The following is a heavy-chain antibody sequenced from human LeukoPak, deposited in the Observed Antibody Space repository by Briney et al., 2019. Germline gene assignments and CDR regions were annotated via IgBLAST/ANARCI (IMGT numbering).Heavy chain of an antibody. D-gene: IGHD1-7*01. CDR1: GGTFSSYA. Sequence: ASVKVSCKASGGTFSSYAISWVRQAPGQGLEWMGGIIPIFGTANYAQKFQGRVTITTDESTSTAYMELSSLRSEETAVYYCARSPYNWNSGGNYYYMDVWGKGTTVTVSS. CDR2: IIPIFGTA. J-gene: IGHJ6*03. CDR3: ARSPYNWNSGGNYYYMDV. V-gene: IGHV1-69*05.